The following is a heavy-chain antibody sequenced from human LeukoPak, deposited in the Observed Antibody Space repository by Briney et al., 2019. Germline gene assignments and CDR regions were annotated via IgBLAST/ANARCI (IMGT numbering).Heavy chain of an antibody. CDR2: FDPEDGET. CDR1: GYTLTELS. V-gene: IGHV1-24*01. CDR3: ATDVTGSRYYYYGMDV. Sequence: ASVKVSCKVSGYTLTELSMHWVRQAPGKGLEWMGGFDPEDGETIYAQKFQGRVTMTEDTSTDTVYIELSSLRSEDTAVYYCATDVTGSRYYYYGMDVWGQGTTVTVSS. J-gene: IGHJ6*02. D-gene: IGHD2/OR15-2a*01.